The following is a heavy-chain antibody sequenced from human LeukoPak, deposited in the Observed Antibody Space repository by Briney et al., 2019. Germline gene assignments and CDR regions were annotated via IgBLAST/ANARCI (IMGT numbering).Heavy chain of an antibody. V-gene: IGHV3-15*01. CDR2: IKRKSDGGST. Sequence: GGSLRLSCAASGFTFSSYAMSWVRQAPRKGLQWVGRIKRKSDGGSTNYAAPVKGRFTIARDDSKDTLYLQMNSLKTTDTTVYYGTTLSIPPPAVSWSDPWGQGTLVTVSS. CDR3: TTLSIPPPAVSWSDP. D-gene: IGHD3-3*02. J-gene: IGHJ5*02. CDR1: GFTFSSYA.